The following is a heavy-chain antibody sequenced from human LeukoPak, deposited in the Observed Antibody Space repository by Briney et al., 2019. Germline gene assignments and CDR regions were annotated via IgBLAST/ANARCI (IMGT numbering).Heavy chain of an antibody. Sequence: GGSLRLSCAASGFTFSSYGMHWVRRAPGKGLEWVAVIWYDGSNKYYADSVKGRFTISRDNSKNTLYLQMNSLRAEDTAVYYCARGYSGYEVDYWGQGTLVTVSS. CDR2: IWYDGSNK. CDR1: GFTFSSYG. D-gene: IGHD5-12*01. V-gene: IGHV3-33*01. CDR3: ARGYSGYEVDY. J-gene: IGHJ4*02.